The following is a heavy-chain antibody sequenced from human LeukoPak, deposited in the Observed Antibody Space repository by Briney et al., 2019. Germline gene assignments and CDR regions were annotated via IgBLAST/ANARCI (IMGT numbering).Heavy chain of an antibody. J-gene: IGHJ4*02. Sequence: SEILSLTCTVSGGSISSYYWSWIRQPAGKGLEWIGRIYTSGSTNYNPSLKSRVTMSVDTSKNQFSLKLSSVTAADTAVYYCARSELLWFGKVNSGFDFWGQGTLVTVSS. D-gene: IGHD3-10*01. CDR2: IYTSGST. CDR3: ARSELLWFGKVNSGFDF. CDR1: GGSISSYY. V-gene: IGHV4-4*07.